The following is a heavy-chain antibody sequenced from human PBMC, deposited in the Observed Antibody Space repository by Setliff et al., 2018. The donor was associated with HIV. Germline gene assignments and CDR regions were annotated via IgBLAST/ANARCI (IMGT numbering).Heavy chain of an antibody. CDR1: GGSISSNSYY. J-gene: IGHJ4*02. CDR2: IYYSGST. CDR3: ARVFVDTAVLRVLEYYFDS. D-gene: IGHD5-18*01. Sequence: SETLSLTCTVSGGSISSNSYYWGWIRQPPGKGLEWIGSIYYSGSTYYTPSLKSRITISLDTSKNQFSLRMRSVTAADTAVYYCARVFVDTAVLRVLEYYFDSWGRGTLVTVSS. V-gene: IGHV4-39*07.